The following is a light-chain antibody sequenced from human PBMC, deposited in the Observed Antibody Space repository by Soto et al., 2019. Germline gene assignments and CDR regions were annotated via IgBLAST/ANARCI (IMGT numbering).Light chain of an antibody. CDR2: GAS. J-gene: IGKJ1*01. CDR1: QSISIY. Sequence: EILMTQSPSTLSASPGERATLSCGASQSISIYLAWYQQKPGQAPRLLISGASTRPTGIPARFSGSGSGTELTLTISSLPSEDFAVYYCQQYNAWPPTFGQGTKVDIK. CDR3: QQYNAWPPT. V-gene: IGKV3-15*01.